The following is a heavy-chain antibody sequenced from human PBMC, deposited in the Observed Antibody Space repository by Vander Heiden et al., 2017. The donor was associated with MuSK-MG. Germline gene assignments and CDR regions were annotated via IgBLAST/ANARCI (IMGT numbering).Heavy chain of an antibody. CDR2: IYYSGST. V-gene: IGHV4-59*08. Sequence: QVQLQESGPGLVKPSETLSLTCTVSGGSISSYYWSWIRQPPGKGLEWIGYIYYSGSTNYNPSLKSRVTISVDTSKNQFSLKLSSVTAADTAVYYCARTGYSSGWYGGPGVFYFDYWGQGTLVTVSS. CDR1: GGSISSYY. J-gene: IGHJ4*02. CDR3: ARTGYSSGWYGGPGVFYFDY. D-gene: IGHD6-19*01.